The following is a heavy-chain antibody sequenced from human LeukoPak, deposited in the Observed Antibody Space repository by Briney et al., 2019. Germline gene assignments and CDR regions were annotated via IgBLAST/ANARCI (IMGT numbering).Heavy chain of an antibody. CDR2: ISSSGSTI. CDR3: AELGITMIGGV. J-gene: IGHJ6*04. CDR1: GFTFSSYW. Sequence: PGGSLRLSCAATGFTFSSYWMSWVRQAPGKGLEWVSYISSSGSTIYYADSVKGRFTISRDNAKNSLYLQMNSLRAEDTAVYYCAELGITMIGGVWGKGTTVTISS. V-gene: IGHV3-48*04. D-gene: IGHD3-10*02.